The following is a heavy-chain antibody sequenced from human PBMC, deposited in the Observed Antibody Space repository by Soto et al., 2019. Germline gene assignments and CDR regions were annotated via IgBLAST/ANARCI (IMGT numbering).Heavy chain of an antibody. V-gene: IGHV3-30*18. CDR2: ISYDGSNK. D-gene: IGHD3-16*02. Sequence: GGSLRLSCAASGFAFSSYGMHWVRQAPGKGLEWVAVISYDGSNKYYANSVKGRFTISRDNSKNTLYLQMNSLRAEDTAVYYCAKEPFGGLSYYFDYWGQGTLGTVS. CDR1: GFAFSSYG. CDR3: AKEPFGGLSYYFDY. J-gene: IGHJ4*02.